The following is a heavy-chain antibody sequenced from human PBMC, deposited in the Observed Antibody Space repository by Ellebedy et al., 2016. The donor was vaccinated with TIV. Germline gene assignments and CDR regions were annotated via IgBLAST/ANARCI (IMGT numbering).Heavy chain of an antibody. Sequence: GGSLRLXXAASGFSFRDYGMHWVRQAPGKGLEWVALIWYDGSNKDYVDHVKGRFTISRDNSKNTLYLQMNSLRVEDTAVYYCARAVDSGRDMDVWGQGTTVTVSS. J-gene: IGHJ6*02. V-gene: IGHV3-33*01. D-gene: IGHD1-26*01. CDR1: GFSFRDYG. CDR3: ARAVDSGRDMDV. CDR2: IWYDGSNK.